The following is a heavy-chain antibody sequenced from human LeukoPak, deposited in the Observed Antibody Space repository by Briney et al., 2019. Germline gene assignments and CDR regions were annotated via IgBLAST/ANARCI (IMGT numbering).Heavy chain of an antibody. Sequence: GGSLRLSCAASGFTFDDYAMHWVRQAPVKGLEWVSLISWGGGSTYYADSVKGRFNISRDNSKNSLYLHMNSLRAEDTALYYCAKDRSGNSYGHFDCWGQGTLVTVSP. CDR3: AKDRSGNSYGHFDC. D-gene: IGHD3-10*01. CDR2: ISWGGGST. J-gene: IGHJ4*02. V-gene: IGHV3-43D*04. CDR1: GFTFDDYA.